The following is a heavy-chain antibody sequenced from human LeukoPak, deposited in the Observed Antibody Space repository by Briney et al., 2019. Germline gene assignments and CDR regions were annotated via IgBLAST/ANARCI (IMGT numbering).Heavy chain of an antibody. CDR1: GFTFSSYE. Sequence: PGGSLRLSCAASGFTFSSYEMNWVRQAPGKGLEWVSYISSSGSTIYYADSVKGRFTISRDNAKNSLYLQMNSLRAEDTALYYCAKDMTVTPSGADNWGQGTLVTVSS. CDR3: AKDMTVTPSGADN. V-gene: IGHV3-48*03. CDR2: ISSSGSTI. D-gene: IGHD4-17*01. J-gene: IGHJ4*02.